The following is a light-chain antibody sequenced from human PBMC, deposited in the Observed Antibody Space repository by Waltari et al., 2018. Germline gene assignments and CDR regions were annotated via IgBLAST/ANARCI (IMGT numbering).Light chain of an antibody. CDR3: QQRSNWPRT. CDR2: DSF. J-gene: IGKJ2*01. CDR1: QSIGSC. Sequence: EIVLTQSPATLSSSPGERATLSCRASQSIGSCLAWYQQKVGQAPRLLIYDSFNRAPGVPARFSGSGSGTDFTLTISSLEPEDFVVYFCQQRSNWPRTFGQGTKLEIK. V-gene: IGKV3-11*01.